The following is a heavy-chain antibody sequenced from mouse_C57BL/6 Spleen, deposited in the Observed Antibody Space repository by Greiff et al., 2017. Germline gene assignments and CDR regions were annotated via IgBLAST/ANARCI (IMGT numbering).Heavy chain of an antibody. CDR2: IYPRDGST. J-gene: IGHJ3*01. Sequence: VKLVESGPELVKPGASVKLSCKASGYTFTSYDINWVKQRPGQGLEWIGWIYPRDGSTKSNEKIKGKATLTVDTSSSKAYMELHGLTSEDSAVYFCARDYYSSSYVRFAYWGQGTLVTVSA. V-gene: IGHV1-85*01. CDR3: ARDYYSSSYVRFAY. D-gene: IGHD1-1*01. CDR1: GYTFTSYD.